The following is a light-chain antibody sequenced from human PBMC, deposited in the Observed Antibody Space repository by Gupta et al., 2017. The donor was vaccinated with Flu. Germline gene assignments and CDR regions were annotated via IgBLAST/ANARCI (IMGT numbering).Light chain of an antibody. CDR2: KDS. V-gene: IGLV3-25*02. J-gene: IGLJ2*01. CDR1: ALPKQY. CDR3: QSADSSGTDVV. Sequence: SSALTQPPSVSVSPGQTARLPCSGAALPKQYAYWYQQKPGQAPVLVIYKDSERPSGIPERFSGSSSGTTVTLTISGVQAEDEADYYCQSADSSGTDVVFGGGTKLTVL.